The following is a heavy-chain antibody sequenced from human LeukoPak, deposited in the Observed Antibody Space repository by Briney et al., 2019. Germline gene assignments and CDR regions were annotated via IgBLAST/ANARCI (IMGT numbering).Heavy chain of an antibody. CDR2: ISGGGGST. CDR1: GFTSSSYG. V-gene: IGHV3-23*01. D-gene: IGHD3-16*02. J-gene: IGHJ4*02. Sequence: GGSLRPSCAASGFTSSSYGMSWVRQAPGGGREWVSAISGGGGSTYYADFVKGRFTTSRDNSKNPLYLQMNSLRSEDTAVYYCAKVIPPAVIRPSYFDYWGQGTLVTVSS. CDR3: AKVIPPAVIRPSYFDY.